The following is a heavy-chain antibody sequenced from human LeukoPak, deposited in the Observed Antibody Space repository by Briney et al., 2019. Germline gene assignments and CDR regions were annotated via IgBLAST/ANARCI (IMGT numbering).Heavy chain of an antibody. CDR3: ARLSRISGY. V-gene: IGHV4-39*01. J-gene: IGHJ4*02. CDR1: GGSISGSSYY. CDR2: IYYSGST. D-gene: IGHD3-10*01. Sequence: SETLSVTCTVSGGSISGSSYYWGWIRQPPGKGLEWIGSIYYSGSTYYNPSLKSRVTISVDTSKNQFSLKLSSVTAADTAVYYCARLSRISGYWGQGTLVTVSS.